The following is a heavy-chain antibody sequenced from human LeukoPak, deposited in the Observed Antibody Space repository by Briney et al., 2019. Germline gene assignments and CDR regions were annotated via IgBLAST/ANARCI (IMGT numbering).Heavy chain of an antibody. Sequence: GGSLRLSCAASGFTFSSYWMTWVRQAPGKGLEWVANIKPDGSEKYYLDSVKGRFTISRDNARKSLSLQMDSLRPEDTAVYYCARVSDIVVLPLYGRAGLDSWGQGILVTVSS. CDR2: IKPDGSEK. D-gene: IGHD2-2*01. V-gene: IGHV3-7*05. J-gene: IGHJ5*01. CDR1: GFTFSSYW. CDR3: ARVSDIVVLPLYGRAGLDS.